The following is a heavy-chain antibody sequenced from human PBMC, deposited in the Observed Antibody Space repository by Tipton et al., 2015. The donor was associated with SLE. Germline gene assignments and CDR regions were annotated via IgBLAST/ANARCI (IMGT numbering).Heavy chain of an antibody. Sequence: TLSLTCTVSGYSISSGYYWGWIRQPPGKGLEWIGSIYHSGSTYYNPSLKSRVTISVDTSKNQFSLKLSSVTAADTAVYYCARVRGAAAGYRAFDIWGQGTMVTVSS. J-gene: IGHJ3*02. CDR3: ARVRGAAAGYRAFDI. D-gene: IGHD6-13*01. CDR1: GYSISSGYY. CDR2: IYHSGST. V-gene: IGHV4-38-2*02.